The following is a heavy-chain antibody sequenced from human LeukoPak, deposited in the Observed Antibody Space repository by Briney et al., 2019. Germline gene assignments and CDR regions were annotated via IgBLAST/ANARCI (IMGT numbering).Heavy chain of an antibody. D-gene: IGHD3-22*01. V-gene: IGHV3-23*01. CDR1: GFTFSSYA. CDR3: AKGINMIVVVTPDY. Sequence: WGSLRLSCAASGFTFSSYAMSWVRQAPGKGLEWVSAISGSGGSTYYADSMKGRFTISRDNSKNTLYLQMNSLRAEDTAVYYCAKGINMIVVVTPDYWGQGTLVTVSS. CDR2: ISGSGGST. J-gene: IGHJ4*02.